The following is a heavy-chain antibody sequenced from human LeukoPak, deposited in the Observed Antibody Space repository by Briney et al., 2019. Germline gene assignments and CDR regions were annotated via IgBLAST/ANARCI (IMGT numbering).Heavy chain of an antibody. CDR2: FDPEDGET. Sequence: ASVKVSCKVSGYTLTELSIHWVRQAPGKGLEWMGGFDPEDGETIYAQKFQGRVTMTEDTSTDTAYMGLSSLRSEDTAVYYCATVSGYSSIYYFDYWGQGTLVTVSS. CDR1: GYTLTELS. CDR3: ATVSGYSSIYYFDY. J-gene: IGHJ4*02. D-gene: IGHD6-13*01. V-gene: IGHV1-24*01.